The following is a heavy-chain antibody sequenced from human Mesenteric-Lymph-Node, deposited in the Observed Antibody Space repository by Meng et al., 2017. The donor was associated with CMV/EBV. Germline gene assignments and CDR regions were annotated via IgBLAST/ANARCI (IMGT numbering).Heavy chain of an antibody. D-gene: IGHD3-10*01. CDR3: ARAGVRGVTNFDY. J-gene: IGHJ4*02. CDR1: GGSFSGYY. CDR2: INHP. V-gene: IGHV4-34*01. Sequence: LSLACAVYGGSFSGYYWSWIRQPPGKGLEWIGEINHPSYNPSLKSRVTISVDTSKNQFSLKLSSLTAADTAVYYCARAGVRGVTNFDYWGQGTLVTVSS.